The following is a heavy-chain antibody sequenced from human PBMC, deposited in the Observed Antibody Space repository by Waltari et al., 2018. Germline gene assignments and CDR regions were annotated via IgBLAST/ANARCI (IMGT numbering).Heavy chain of an antibody. J-gene: IGHJ4*02. CDR3: ARDGWGPFDY. CDR2: ISTSGTT. D-gene: IGHD6-19*01. CDR1: GGSISRGSYD. V-gene: IGHV4-61*02. Sequence: QVQLQESGPGLVKPSQTLSLTCTVSGGSISRGSYDWRWIRQPAGRGLGWVGRISTSGTTNYIPSLKSRVTISADTSKNQFSLKLSSVTAADTAVYYCARDGWGPFDYWGQGTLVTVSS.